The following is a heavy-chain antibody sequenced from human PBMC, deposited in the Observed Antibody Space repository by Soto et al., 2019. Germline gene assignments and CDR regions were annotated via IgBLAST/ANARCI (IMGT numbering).Heavy chain of an antibody. Sequence: ASVKVSCKASGYSFTSYGISWVRQAPGQGLEWMGWISAYNGNTNYAQKLQGRVTMTTDTSTNTAYMELRSLRSDDTAVYYCARVYCSGGSCYLGFGWYYYYMDVWGKGTTVTVSS. D-gene: IGHD2-15*01. CDR1: GYSFTSYG. CDR3: ARVYCSGGSCYLGFGWYYYYMDV. V-gene: IGHV1-18*01. J-gene: IGHJ6*03. CDR2: ISAYNGNT.